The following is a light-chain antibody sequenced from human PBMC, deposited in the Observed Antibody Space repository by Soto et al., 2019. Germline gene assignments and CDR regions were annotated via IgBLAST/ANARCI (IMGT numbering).Light chain of an antibody. CDR1: QSVSSN. V-gene: IGKV3-15*01. CDR3: QQYNNWPLWT. CDR2: GAS. Sequence: EIVMTQSPATLSVSPGERATLSCRASQSVSSNLAWYQQKPGQAPRLLIYGASTRATGIPARFSGSGSGTEFTLTISRLQSEEFAVYYCQQYNNWPLWTFGQGTKVEIK. J-gene: IGKJ1*01.